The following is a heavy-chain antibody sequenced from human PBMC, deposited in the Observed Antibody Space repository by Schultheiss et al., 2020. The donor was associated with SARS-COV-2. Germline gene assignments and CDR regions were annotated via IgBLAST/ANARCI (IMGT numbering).Heavy chain of an antibody. J-gene: IGHJ6*02. D-gene: IGHD3-10*01. V-gene: IGHV5-51*01. Sequence: GESLKISCKGSGYSFTTYWIGWVRQMPGKGLEWMGIIYPGDSDTKYSPSFEGQVTISADKSISTAYLQWSSLKASDTAMYFCARHDDQTNYYGAIDVWGQGTTVTVSS. CDR2: IYPGDSDT. CDR3: ARHDDQTNYYGAIDV. CDR1: GYSFTTYW.